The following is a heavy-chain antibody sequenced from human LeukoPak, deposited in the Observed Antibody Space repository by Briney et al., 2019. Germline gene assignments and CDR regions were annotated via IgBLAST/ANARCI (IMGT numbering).Heavy chain of an antibody. Sequence: GRSLRLSCAASGFTFDDYGMHWVRQAPRKGLEWVAGISWESESIGYADSVRGRFTISRDNAKNSLYLQMHSLRAEDTAFYYCARGDSTGLYYAVFEDWGQGTLVTVSS. CDR3: ARGDSTGLYYAVFED. CDR1: GFTFDDYG. J-gene: IGHJ4*02. V-gene: IGHV3-9*01. D-gene: IGHD3-22*01. CDR2: ISWESESI.